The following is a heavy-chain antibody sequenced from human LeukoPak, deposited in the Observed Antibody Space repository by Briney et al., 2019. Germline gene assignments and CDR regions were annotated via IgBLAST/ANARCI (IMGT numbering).Heavy chain of an antibody. CDR3: ARDLGQYYDTSDNWFDP. CDR1: GFTFSSYS. CDR2: ISSRSSYI. J-gene: IGHJ5*02. D-gene: IGHD3-22*01. Sequence: GGSLRLSCVASGFTFSSYSMNWVRQAPGKGLGWVSSISSRSSYIYYTDSVKGRFTISRDNAKNSLYLQMNSLRAEDTAVYYCARDLGQYYDTSDNWFDPWGQGTLVTVSS. V-gene: IGHV3-21*01.